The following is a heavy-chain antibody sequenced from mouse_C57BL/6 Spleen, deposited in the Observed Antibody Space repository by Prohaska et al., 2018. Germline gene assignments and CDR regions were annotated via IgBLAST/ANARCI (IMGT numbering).Heavy chain of an antibody. Sequence: VTLSCKASGYTFTDYEMHWVKQTPVHGLEWIGAIDPETGGTAYNQKFKGKAILTADKSSSTAYMELRSLTSEDSAVYYCTRSNYYGRSPSYFDVWGTGTTVTVSS. CDR2: IDPETGGT. CDR1: GYTFTDYE. J-gene: IGHJ1*03. D-gene: IGHD1-1*01. CDR3: TRSNYYGRSPSYFDV. V-gene: IGHV1-15*01.